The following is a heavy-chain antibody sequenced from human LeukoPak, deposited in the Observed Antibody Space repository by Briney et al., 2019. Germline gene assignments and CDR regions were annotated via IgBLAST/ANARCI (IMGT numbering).Heavy chain of an antibody. CDR2: FDPEDGET. CDR1: GYTLTELS. CDR3: ARGGRVVVVPAAMSVGNWFDP. V-gene: IGHV1-24*01. D-gene: IGHD2-2*01. Sequence: GASVKVSCKVSGYTLTELSMHWVRQAPGKGLEWMGGFDPEDGETIYAQKFQGRVTITRNTSISTAYMELSSLRSEDTAVYYCARGGRVVVVPAAMSVGNWFDPWGQGTLVTVSS. J-gene: IGHJ5*02.